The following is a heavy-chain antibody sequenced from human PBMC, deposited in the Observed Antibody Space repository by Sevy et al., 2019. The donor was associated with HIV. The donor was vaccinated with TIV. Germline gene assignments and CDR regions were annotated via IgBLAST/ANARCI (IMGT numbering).Heavy chain of an antibody. Sequence: SETLSLTCTVSGGSISSGYYYWSWIRQPAGKGLEWIGRIYTSGSTNYNPSLKSRVTISIDTSKNQFSLKLSSVTAADTAVYSCARGRGGYCSGTSCSVPHYFDFWGQGTLVTVSS. CDR2: IYTSGST. CDR1: GGSISSGYYY. V-gene: IGHV4-61*02. CDR3: ARGRGGYCSGTSCSVPHYFDF. D-gene: IGHD2-2*01. J-gene: IGHJ4*02.